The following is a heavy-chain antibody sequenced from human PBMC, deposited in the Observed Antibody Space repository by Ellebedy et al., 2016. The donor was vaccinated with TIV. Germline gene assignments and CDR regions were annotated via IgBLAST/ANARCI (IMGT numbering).Heavy chain of an antibody. CDR2: VTYAGNVK. CDR3: ARRYFDWITDAFDM. J-gene: IGHJ3*02. D-gene: IGHD3-9*01. Sequence: PGGSLRLSCAASGFTFSTYTMNWVRQTPGKGLAWVSIVTYAGNVKYYADSVKGRLTIFRDNSKNTVYLEMNSLRAEDTAVYYCARRYFDWITDAFDMWGRGTMVTVSS. CDR1: GFTFSTYT. V-gene: IGHV3-30*04.